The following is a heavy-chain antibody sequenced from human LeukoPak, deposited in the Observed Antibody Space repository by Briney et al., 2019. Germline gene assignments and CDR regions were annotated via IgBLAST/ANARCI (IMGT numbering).Heavy chain of an antibody. D-gene: IGHD1-1*01. J-gene: IGHJ4*02. V-gene: IGHV4-39*07. CDR3: ARGVGLTQGGTFDY. CDR1: GGSIRSSSYY. Sequence: SETLSLTCTVSGGSIRSSSYYWGWIRQPPGKGLEWIGSIYYSGSTYYNPSYYNGSTYYNPSLKSRVTISVDTSKNQFSLRLRYVTAADTAVYYCARGVGLTQGGTFDYWGQGTLVTVSA. CDR2: IYYSGSTYYNPSYYNGST.